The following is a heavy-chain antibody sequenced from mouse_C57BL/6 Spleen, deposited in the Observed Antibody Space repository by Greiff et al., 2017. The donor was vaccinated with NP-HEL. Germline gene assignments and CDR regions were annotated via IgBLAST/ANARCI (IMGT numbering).Heavy chain of an antibody. CDR3: ATLYYGDAMDY. CDR2: ISSGSSTI. CDR1: GFTFSDYG. Sequence: EVQGVESGGGLVKPGGSLKLSCAASGFTFSDYGMHWVRQAPEKGLEWVAYISSGSSTIYYADTVKGRFTISRDNAKNTLFLQMTSLRSEDTAMYYCATLYYGDAMDYWGQGTSVTVSA. D-gene: IGHD1-1*01. J-gene: IGHJ4*01. V-gene: IGHV5-17*01.